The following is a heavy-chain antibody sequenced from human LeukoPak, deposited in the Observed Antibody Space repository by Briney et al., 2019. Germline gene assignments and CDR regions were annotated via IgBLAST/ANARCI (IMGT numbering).Heavy chain of an antibody. Sequence: GGSLRLSCAASGFILSSFAMTWVRQAPGKGLEWVSAISGSGGSTYYADSVKGRFTISRDNSKNTLYLQMNSLRAEDTAVYYCAKEASYGGLIHFDYWGQGTLVTVSS. CDR2: ISGSGGST. V-gene: IGHV3-23*01. D-gene: IGHD4-23*01. CDR3: AKEASYGGLIHFDY. CDR1: GFILSSFA. J-gene: IGHJ4*02.